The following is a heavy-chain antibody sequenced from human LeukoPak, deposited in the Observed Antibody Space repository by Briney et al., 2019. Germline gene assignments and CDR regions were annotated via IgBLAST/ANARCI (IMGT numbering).Heavy chain of an antibody. V-gene: IGHV3-53*01. D-gene: IGHD3-10*01. J-gene: IGHJ6*03. CDR2: IYIVGST. Sequence: PGGSLILSCAASAFTVSSNYMSWFRQAPGKGLEWVSVIYIVGSTYYADSVKGRFTISRDNSKNTLYLHMNSLRAEDTAVYYCARVPRSRTMVQRGGNYYYYYYMDVWGKGTTVTVSS. CDR1: AFTVSSNY. CDR3: ARVPRSRTMVQRGGNYYYYYYMDV.